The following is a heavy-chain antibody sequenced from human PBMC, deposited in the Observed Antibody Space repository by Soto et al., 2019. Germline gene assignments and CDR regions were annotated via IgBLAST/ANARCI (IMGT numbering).Heavy chain of an antibody. CDR1: GYTFTSYG. CDR2: ISAYNGNT. V-gene: IGHV1-18*01. CDR3: ARGDCSSTSCSTGTEDFDY. J-gene: IGHJ4*02. Sequence: QVQLVQSGAEVKKPGASVKVSCKASGYTFTSYGISWVRQAPGQGLEWMGWISAYNGNTNYAQKLQGRGTMTTDTSTSTGYMELRSLRSDDTAVYYCARGDCSSTSCSTGTEDFDYWGQGTLVTVSS. D-gene: IGHD2-2*01.